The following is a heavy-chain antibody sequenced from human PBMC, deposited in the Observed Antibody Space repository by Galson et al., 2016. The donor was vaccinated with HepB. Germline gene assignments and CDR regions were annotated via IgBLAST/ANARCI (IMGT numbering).Heavy chain of an antibody. V-gene: IGHV3-33*01. D-gene: IGHD5-18*01. J-gene: IGHJ4*02. CDR1: GFIFSSYG. CDR3: ARSSNYGYWVPFY. Sequence: SLRLSCAASGFIFSSYGMHWVRQAPGKGLEWVAVIWYDGSNKYYADSVKGRFTISRDNSKNTLYLQMNSLRDEDTAVYYCARSSNYGYWVPFYWGQGTLVTVSS. CDR2: IWYDGSNK.